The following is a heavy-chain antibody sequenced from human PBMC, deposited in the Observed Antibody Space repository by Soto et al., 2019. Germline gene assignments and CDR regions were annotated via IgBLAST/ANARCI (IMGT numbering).Heavy chain of an antibody. CDR2: IYYSGST. CDR3: ASVPPGRYCTNGVCPITFDY. Sequence: SETLSLTCTVSGGSISSGGYYWSWIRQHPGKGLEWIGYIYYSGSTYYNPSLKSRVTISVDTSKNQFSLKLSSVTAADTAVYYCASVPPGRYCTNGVCPITFDYWGQGTLVTVSS. D-gene: IGHD2-8*01. CDR1: GGSISSGGYY. J-gene: IGHJ4*02. V-gene: IGHV4-31*03.